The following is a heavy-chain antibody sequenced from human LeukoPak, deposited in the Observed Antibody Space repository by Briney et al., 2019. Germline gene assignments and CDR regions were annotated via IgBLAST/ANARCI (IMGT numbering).Heavy chain of an antibody. D-gene: IGHD3-10*01. CDR1: GFLFSTYW. J-gene: IGHJ4*02. Sequence: GGSLRLSCAASGFLFSTYWMSWVRQSPGKGLEWVGNIKQDGSDKYYVDSVKGRFTISRDNAKNSLYLQMNSLRAEDTALYYCARDAGGFGELVYWGQGTLVTVSS. CDR2: IKQDGSDK. V-gene: IGHV3-7*01. CDR3: ARDAGGFGELVY.